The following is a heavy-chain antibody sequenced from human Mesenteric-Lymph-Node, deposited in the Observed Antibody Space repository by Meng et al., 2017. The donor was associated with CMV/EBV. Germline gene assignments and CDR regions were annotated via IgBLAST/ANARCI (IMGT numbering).Heavy chain of an antibody. CDR2: IYYSGST. CDR3: ARRAGSRSTYAWDV. D-gene: IGHD2-2*01. Sequence: SETLSLTCIVSGGSISSNSYYWGWIRQPPGKGLEWIGNIYYSGSTYYSPSLESRVTISVDTAKNQFSLKMSAVTAADTAVYYCARRAGSRSTYAWDVWGQGTAVTVSS. CDR1: GGSISSNSYY. J-gene: IGHJ6*01. V-gene: IGHV4-39*01.